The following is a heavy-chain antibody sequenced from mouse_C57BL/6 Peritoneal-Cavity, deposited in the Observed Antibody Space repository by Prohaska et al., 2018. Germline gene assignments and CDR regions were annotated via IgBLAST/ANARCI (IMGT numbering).Heavy chain of an antibody. Sequence: QMQLQESGPGLVKPSQSLFLTCSITGFPITRGYYWIWIRQSPGKPLEWMGYITHSGETFYNPSLQSPISITRETSKNQFFLQLNSVTTEDTAMYYCAGDRGGYWYFDVWGTGTTVTVSS. D-gene: IGHD1-1*02. CDR3: AGDRGGYWYFDV. J-gene: IGHJ1*03. V-gene: IGHV12-3*01. CDR2: ITHSGET. CDR1: GFPITRGYY.